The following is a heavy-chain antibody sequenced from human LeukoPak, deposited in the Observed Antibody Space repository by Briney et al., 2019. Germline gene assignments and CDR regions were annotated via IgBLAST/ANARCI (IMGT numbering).Heavy chain of an antibody. CDR3: ARLTRLSTSPDRYYLDY. D-gene: IGHD6-6*01. V-gene: IGHV4-4*09. CDR2: IYTSGGT. CDR1: VDSISSYY. J-gene: IGHJ4*02. Sequence: SETLSLTCTVSVDSISSYYGSWIRQPPGKGLEWIGYIYTSGGTNYIPSLKGRVTISIDTSKNQFSLKLSSVTAADSAVYYCARLTRLSTSPDRYYLDYWGQGTLVTVSS.